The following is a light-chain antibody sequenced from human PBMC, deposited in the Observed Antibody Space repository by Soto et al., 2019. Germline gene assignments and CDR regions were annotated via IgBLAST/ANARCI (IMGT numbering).Light chain of an antibody. CDR2: SAS. J-gene: IGKJ1*01. Sequence: ENVLTQSPGTLSLSPGERVTLSCRASQSVASSYLAWYQQKPGQAPRLLIYSASSRATGIPDRFSGSGSGTAFTLTISRLEPEDFAVYYCQQYGSSPWTFGQGTKVEIK. V-gene: IGKV3-20*01. CDR1: QSVASSY. CDR3: QQYGSSPWT.